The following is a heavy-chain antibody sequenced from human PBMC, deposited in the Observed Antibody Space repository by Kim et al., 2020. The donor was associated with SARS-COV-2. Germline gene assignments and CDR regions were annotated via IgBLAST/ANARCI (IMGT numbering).Heavy chain of an antibody. Sequence: ASVKVSCKASGYTFTSYGISWVRQAPGQGLEWMGWISAYNGNTNYAQKLQGRVTMTTDTSTSTAYMELRSLRSDDTAVYYCARAVKYSSGWFLGYYGMDVCGQATAEVVSS. D-gene: IGHD6-19*01. V-gene: IGHV1-18*04. CDR1: GYTFTSYG. CDR3: ARAVKYSSGWFLGYYGMDV. CDR2: ISAYNGNT. J-gene: IGHJ6*02.